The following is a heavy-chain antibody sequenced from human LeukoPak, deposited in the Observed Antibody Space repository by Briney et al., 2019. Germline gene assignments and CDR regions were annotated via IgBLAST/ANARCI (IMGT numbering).Heavy chain of an antibody. CDR2: VCANT. J-gene: IGHJ4*02. V-gene: IGHV3-23*01. CDR1: GFSFSNYA. Sequence: GGSLRLSCAASGFSFSNYAMSWVRQAPGKGLEWLSFVCANTDYADSVKGRFTISRDNSKNTLYLQMNSLTAEDTAVYYCAKGSSSGCYSPSDYWAQETLVTVSS. D-gene: IGHD2-15*01. CDR3: AKGSSSGCYSPSDY.